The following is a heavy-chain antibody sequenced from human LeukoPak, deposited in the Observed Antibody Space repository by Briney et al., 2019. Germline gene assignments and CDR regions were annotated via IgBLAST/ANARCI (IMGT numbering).Heavy chain of an antibody. V-gene: IGHV3-7*01. CDR2: IKQDGSEK. CDR3: ARDGGSWYVHY. Sequence: GGSLRLSCAASGFTFSNYWMSWVRQAPGKGLEWVANIKQDGSEKNYVAFVKGRFTISRDNAKNSLYLQMNSLRAEDTAVYYCARDGGSWYVHYWGQGTLVTVSS. J-gene: IGHJ4*02. CDR1: GFTFSNYW. D-gene: IGHD6-13*01.